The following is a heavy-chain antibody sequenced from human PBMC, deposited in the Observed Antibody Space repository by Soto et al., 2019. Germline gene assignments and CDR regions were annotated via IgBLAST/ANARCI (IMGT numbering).Heavy chain of an antibody. Sequence: PSPTLSLPCVISGDSVSSTGAAWNWIRQSPPRGLEWLGRTYYRSKWYNDYAVSVKSRITINPDTSKHQFSLQLNSVTPEDTAVYYCARGHYYDSSGYYFGSWGQGTLVTVSS. J-gene: IGHJ4*02. CDR1: GDSVSSTGAA. CDR3: ARGHYYDSSGYYFGS. D-gene: IGHD3-22*01. CDR2: TYYRSKWYN. V-gene: IGHV6-1*01.